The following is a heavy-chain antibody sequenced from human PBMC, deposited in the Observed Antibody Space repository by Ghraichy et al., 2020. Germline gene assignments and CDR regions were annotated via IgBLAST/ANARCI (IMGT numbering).Heavy chain of an antibody. D-gene: IGHD2-2*01. CDR3: AKYCTSTSCPGYYYGMDV. V-gene: IGHV3-23*01. CDR1: GFTFSSYA. CDR2: ISSSGVST. J-gene: IGHJ6*02. Sequence: GGSLRLSCAASGFTFSSYAMTWVRQAPGKGLGWVSAISSSGVSTYYADSVKGRFTISRDNSKNTLYLQMNSLRAEDTALYYCAKYCTSTSCPGYYYGMDVWGQGTTVTVFS.